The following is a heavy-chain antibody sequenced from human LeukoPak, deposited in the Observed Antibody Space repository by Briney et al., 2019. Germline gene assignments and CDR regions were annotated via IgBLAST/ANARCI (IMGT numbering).Heavy chain of an antibody. CDR2: ISGSGGST. V-gene: IGHV3-23*01. J-gene: IGHJ4*02. Sequence: GGSLRLSCAASGFTFSIYAMSWVRQAPGKGLEWVSAISGSGGSTYYADSVKGRFTISRDNSKNTLYLQMNSLRAEDTAVYYCAKDHYYDSSGYYYYPFDYWGQGTLVTVSS. CDR1: GFTFSIYA. D-gene: IGHD3-22*01. CDR3: AKDHYYDSSGYYYYPFDY.